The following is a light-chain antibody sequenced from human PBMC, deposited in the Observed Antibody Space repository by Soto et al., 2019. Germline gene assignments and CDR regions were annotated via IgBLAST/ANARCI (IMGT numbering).Light chain of an antibody. V-gene: IGKV1-17*01. CDR2: AAS. Sequence: DIQMTQSPSSLSASVGDRVTITCRASQGIRNDLAWYQQKPEKAPRRLISAASSLQSGVPSRFSGSGSGTEFTLTFSSLQPEDFATYYCLQHGRYPRTFGQGTKV. CDR3: LQHGRYPRT. J-gene: IGKJ1*01. CDR1: QGIRND.